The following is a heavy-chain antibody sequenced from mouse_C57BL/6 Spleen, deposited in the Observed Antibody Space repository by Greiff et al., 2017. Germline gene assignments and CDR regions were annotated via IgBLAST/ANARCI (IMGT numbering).Heavy chain of an antibody. CDR2: IYPGDGDT. CDR1: GYAFSSSW. D-gene: IGHD2-4*01. CDR3: ALYYDYDSFDY. V-gene: IGHV1-82*01. Sequence: VQLQQSGPELVKPGASVKISCKASGYAFSSSWMNWVKQRPGQGLEWIGRIYPGDGDTNYNGKFKGKATLTADKSSSTAYMQLSSLTSEDSAVYFCALYYDYDSFDYWGQGTTLTVSS. J-gene: IGHJ2*01.